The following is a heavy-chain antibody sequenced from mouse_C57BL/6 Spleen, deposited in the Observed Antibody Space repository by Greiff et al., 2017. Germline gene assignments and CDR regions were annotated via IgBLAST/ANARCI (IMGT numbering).Heavy chain of an antibody. CDR2: ISYDGSN. J-gene: IGHJ2*01. Sequence: ESGPGLVKPSQSLSLTCSVTGYSITSGYYWNWIRQFPGNKLEWMGYISYDGSNNYNPSLKNRISITRDTSKNQFFLKLNSVTTEDTATYYCAVYYGYDWGYYFDYWGQGTTLTVSS. CDR3: AVYYGYDWGYYFDY. CDR1: GYSITSGYY. V-gene: IGHV3-6*01. D-gene: IGHD2-2*01.